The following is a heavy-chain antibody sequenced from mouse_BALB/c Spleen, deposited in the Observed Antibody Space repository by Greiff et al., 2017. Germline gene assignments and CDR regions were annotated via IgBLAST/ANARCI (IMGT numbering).Heavy chain of an antibody. CDR3: ARPYGYDRGAWFAY. CDR2: IYPYNGGT. V-gene: IGHV1S29*02. D-gene: IGHD2-2*01. J-gene: IGHJ3*01. CDR1: GYTFTDYN. Sequence: VQLKESGPELVKPGASVKISCKASGYTFTDYNMHWVKQSHGKSLEWIGYIYPYNGGTGYNQKFKSKATLTVDNSSSTAYMELRSLTSEDSAVYYGARPYGYDRGAWFAYWGQGTLVTVSA.